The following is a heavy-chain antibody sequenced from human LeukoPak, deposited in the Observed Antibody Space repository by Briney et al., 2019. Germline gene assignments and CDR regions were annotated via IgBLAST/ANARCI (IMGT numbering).Heavy chain of an antibody. CDR1: GYCSTSYW. Sequence: GESLKISCKGSGYCSTSYWIGRVRQMPGKGLEWMAIIYPGDSDTRYSPSFQGQVTISADKSISTAYLQWISLKASDTAMYYCATSSDSSGYYDYCDYWGQGTLVTVSS. J-gene: IGHJ4*02. V-gene: IGHV5-51*01. CDR3: ATSSDSSGYYDYCDY. CDR2: IYPGDSDT. D-gene: IGHD3-22*01.